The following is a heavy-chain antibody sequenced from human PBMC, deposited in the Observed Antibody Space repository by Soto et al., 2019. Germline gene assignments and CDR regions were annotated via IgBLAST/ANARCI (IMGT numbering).Heavy chain of an antibody. CDR1: GFSLSNARMS. CDR3: ARIRGSGWLVPNDY. Sequence: QVTLKESGPVLVKPTETLTLTCTVYGFSLSNARMSVSWIRQPPGKALEWLAHIFSNAAKSYSASLKRRLTISKDTSKSQVVLTMTNMDPVDTATYYWARIRGSGWLVPNDYWGQGTLVTVSS. D-gene: IGHD5-12*01. CDR2: IFSNAAK. J-gene: IGHJ4*02. V-gene: IGHV2-26*01.